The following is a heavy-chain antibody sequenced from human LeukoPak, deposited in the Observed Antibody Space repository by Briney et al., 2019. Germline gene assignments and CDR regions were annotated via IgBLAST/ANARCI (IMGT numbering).Heavy chain of an antibody. J-gene: IGHJ4*02. V-gene: IGHV3-23*01. CDR3: ASRHRFLSLGEPRSDY. D-gene: IGHD3-3*01. CDR2: ISGSGGST. Sequence: GGSLRLSCAASGFTFSSYAMSWVRQAPGKGLEWVSAISGSGGSTYYADSVKGRFTISRDNSKNTLYLQMNSLRAEDTAVYYCASRHRFLSLGEPRSDYWGQGTLVTVSS. CDR1: GFTFSSYA.